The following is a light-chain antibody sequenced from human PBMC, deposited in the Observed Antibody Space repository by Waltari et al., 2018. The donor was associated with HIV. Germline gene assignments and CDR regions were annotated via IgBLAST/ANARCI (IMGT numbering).Light chain of an antibody. J-gene: IGLJ1*01. CDR1: SSNIGAYD. V-gene: IGLV1-40*01. Sequence: QSVLTQPPSVSGAPGQRVTISCTGSSSNIGAYDVHWYQQLPGRAPKPLISANNKRPAGAPDRCSVSQSVTAASSPIAGLQIEDEGDYFCQSYDNSLRVSYVFSAGTRVTVL. CDR2: ANN. CDR3: QSYDNSLRVSYV.